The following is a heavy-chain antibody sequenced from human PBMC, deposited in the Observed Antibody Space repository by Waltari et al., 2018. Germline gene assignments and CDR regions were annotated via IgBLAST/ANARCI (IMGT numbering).Heavy chain of an antibody. CDR1: GGSISSXNYY. V-gene: IGHV4-61*02. D-gene: IGHD5-12*01. CDR3: ARYGYNRDXXYHGMDV. Sequence: QVQLXESGPGLVKPSQTLSLTXTVSGGSISSXNYYWNWIRQPTGKGLEWVGRMYTSGSTNYXPSLKSRVTISVXTSXNQXSXKXSSVTAAXXXIYYXARYGYNRDXXYHGMDVXGQGTTVTVXS. J-gene: IGHJ6*02. CDR2: MYTSGST.